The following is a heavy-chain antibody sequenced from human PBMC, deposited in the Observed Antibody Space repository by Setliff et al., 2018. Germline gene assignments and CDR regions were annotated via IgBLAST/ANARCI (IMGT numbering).Heavy chain of an antibody. J-gene: IGHJ6*03. CDR2: IHYRGTT. Sequence: SETLSLTCTVSGASISSGTYYWAWIRQPPGKGLEWIGRIHYRGTTYSNASLASRLTMSVDTSKNQFSLRLTSVTAADTAVYYCARMSGFQYMDVWGKGTTVTVSS. V-gene: IGHV4-39*01. CDR1: GASISSGTYY. D-gene: IGHD3-3*01. CDR3: ARMSGFQYMDV.